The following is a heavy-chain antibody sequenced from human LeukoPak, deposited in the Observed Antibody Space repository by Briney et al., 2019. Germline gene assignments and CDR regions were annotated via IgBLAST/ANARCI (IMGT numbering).Heavy chain of an antibody. CDR1: GFIFSSYF. CDR3: ARGDGGETTNGGYYFNY. Sequence: GGSLRLSCAASGFIFSSYFMNWVRQAPGKGLEWVSSISGSNTYIYYADSLKGRFTISRDNAKNSLYLQMNSLRAEDTAVYYCARGDGGETTNGGYYFNYWGQGTLVTVSS. D-gene: IGHD2-8*01. CDR2: ISGSNTYI. J-gene: IGHJ4*02. V-gene: IGHV3-21*01.